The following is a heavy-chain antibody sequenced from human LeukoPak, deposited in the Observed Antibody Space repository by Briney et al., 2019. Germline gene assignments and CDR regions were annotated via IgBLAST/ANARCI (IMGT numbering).Heavy chain of an antibody. J-gene: IGHJ5*02. V-gene: IGHV3-48*03. D-gene: IGHD3-9*01. Sequence: GGSLRLSCAASGFPFSSFDMNWVRQAPGKGLEWLSYISTSGLTIYYADSVKGRFTVSRDNAKNSLYLQMNSLRAGDTAVYYCARGLVGSPWGQGTLVTVSS. CDR3: ARGLVGSP. CDR2: ISTSGLTI. CDR1: GFPFSSFD.